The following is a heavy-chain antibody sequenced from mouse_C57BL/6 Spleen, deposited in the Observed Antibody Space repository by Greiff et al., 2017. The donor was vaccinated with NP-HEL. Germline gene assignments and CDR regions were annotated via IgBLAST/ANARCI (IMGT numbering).Heavy chain of an antibody. CDR1: GFTFTDYY. J-gene: IGHJ4*01. CDR2: IRNKANGYTT. V-gene: IGHV7-3*01. Sequence: EVQVVESGGGLVQPGGSLSLSCAASGFTFTDYYMSWVRQPPGKALEWLGFIRNKANGYTTEYSESVKGRFTSSRDKSQSILYLQMNALRAEDSATYYCARFRGHYYAMDSLGQGTSVPVSS. CDR3: ARFRGHYYAMDS.